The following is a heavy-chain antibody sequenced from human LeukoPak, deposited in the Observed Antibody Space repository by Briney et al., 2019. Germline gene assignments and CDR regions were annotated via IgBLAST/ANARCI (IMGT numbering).Heavy chain of an antibody. CDR2: IIPIFGTA. CDR3: ARSRIVGALGSFDY. J-gene: IGHJ4*02. CDR1: GGTFSSYA. V-gene: IGHV1-69*01. Sequence: SVKVSCKASGGTFSSYAISWVRQAPGQGREWMGGIIPIFGTANYAQKFQGRVTITADESTSTAYMELSSLRSEDTAVYYCARSRIVGALGSFDYWGQGTLVTVSS. D-gene: IGHD1-26*01.